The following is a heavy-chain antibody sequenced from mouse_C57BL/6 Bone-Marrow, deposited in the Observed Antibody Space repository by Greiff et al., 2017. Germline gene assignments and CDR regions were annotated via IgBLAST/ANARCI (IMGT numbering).Heavy chain of an antibody. CDR2: IDPETGGT. V-gene: IGHV1-15*01. CDR1: GYTFTDYE. CDR3: TQGAMDY. J-gene: IGHJ4*01. Sequence: VQLQQSGAELVRPGASVTLSCKASGYTFTDYEMHWVKQTPVHGLEWIGAIDPETGGTAYNQKFKGKAILTADKSSSTAYMELRSLTSADSAVYYCTQGAMDYWGQGTSVTVSS.